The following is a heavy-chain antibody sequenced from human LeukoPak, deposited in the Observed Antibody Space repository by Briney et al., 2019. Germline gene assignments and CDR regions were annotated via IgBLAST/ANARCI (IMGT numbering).Heavy chain of an antibody. D-gene: IGHD3-22*01. J-gene: IGHJ4*02. V-gene: IGHV1-24*01. Sequence: ASVKVSCKVSGYTLTELSMHWVRQAPGKGLEWMGGFDPEDGETIYAQKFQGRVTMTEDTSTDTAYMELSSLRSEDTAVYYCATDDSSGYTFDYWGQGTLVTVSS. CDR1: GYTLTELS. CDR2: FDPEDGET. CDR3: ATDDSSGYTFDY.